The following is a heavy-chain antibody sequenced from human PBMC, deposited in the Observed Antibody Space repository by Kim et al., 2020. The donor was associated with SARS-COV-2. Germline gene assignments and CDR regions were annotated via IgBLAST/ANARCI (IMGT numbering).Heavy chain of an antibody. CDR1: GGTFSSYA. CDR2: IIPIFGTA. J-gene: IGHJ4*02. CDR3: ARSVDGYKYYFDY. Sequence: SVKVSCKASGGTFSSYAISWVRQAPGQGLEWMGGIIPIFGTANYAQKFQGRVTITADESTSTAYMELSSLRSEDMAVYYCARSVDGYKYYFDYWGQGTLVTVSS. D-gene: IGHD6-19*01. V-gene: IGHV1-69*13.